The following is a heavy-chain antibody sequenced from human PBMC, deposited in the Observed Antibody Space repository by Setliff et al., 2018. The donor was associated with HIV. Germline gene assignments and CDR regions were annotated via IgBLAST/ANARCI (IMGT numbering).Heavy chain of an antibody. J-gene: IGHJ4*02. V-gene: IGHV4-34*01. Sequence: LSLTCAVYGGSFSGYYWTWIRQPPGRGLEWIGEIIHSGGTNYNRSLKSRVTISIDTSKNQFSLNLSSVTAADTAVYYCARGGLGVVGAIDYWSQGTLVTVSS. CDR3: ARGGLGVVGAIDY. CDR1: GGSFSGYY. D-gene: IGHD2-15*01. CDR2: IIHSGGT.